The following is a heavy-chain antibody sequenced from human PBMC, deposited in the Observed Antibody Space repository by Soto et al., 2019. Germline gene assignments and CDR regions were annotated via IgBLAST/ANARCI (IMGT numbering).Heavy chain of an antibody. CDR2: IYYSGST. D-gene: IGHD2-15*01. V-gene: IGHV4-39*01. CDR3: AIQDIAVVDTYYYYYYYKDV. CDR1: GGSISSSSYY. J-gene: IGHJ6*03. Sequence: SETLSLTCTVSGGSISSSSYYWGWIRQPPGKGLEWIGSIYYSGSTYYNPSLKSRVTISVDTSKNQFSLKLSSVTAADTAVYYCAIQDIAVVDTYYYYYYYKDVCAKGTTVTVSS.